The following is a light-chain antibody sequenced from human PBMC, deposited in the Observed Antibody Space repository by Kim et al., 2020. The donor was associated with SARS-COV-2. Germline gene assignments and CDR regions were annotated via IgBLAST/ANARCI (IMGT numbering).Light chain of an antibody. CDR3: QAWDSSTAV. J-gene: IGLJ3*02. Sequence: SYELTQPPSVSVSPGQTASITCSGDKLGDKYACWYQQKPGQSPVLVIYPDSKRPSGIPERFSGSNSGNTATLTISGTQAMDEADSYCQAWDSSTAVFGGG. CDR2: PDS. V-gene: IGLV3-1*01. CDR1: KLGDKY.